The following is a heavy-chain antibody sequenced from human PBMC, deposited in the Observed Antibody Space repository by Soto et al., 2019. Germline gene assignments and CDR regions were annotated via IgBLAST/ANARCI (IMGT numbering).Heavy chain of an antibody. CDR3: ARGATIERGERDFDY. CDR2: IWYDGSHK. V-gene: IGHV3-33*01. CDR1: GFSFSDYG. J-gene: IGHJ4*02. D-gene: IGHD4-17*01. Sequence: QVQLVESGAGVVQPGRSLRRSCAASGFSFSDYGMHWVRQAPGKGLEWGAAIWYDGSHKYHADSVKDRFTISRDNSKNTLYLQMDSLRAEDTAVYYCARGATIERGERDFDYWGQGALVTVSS.